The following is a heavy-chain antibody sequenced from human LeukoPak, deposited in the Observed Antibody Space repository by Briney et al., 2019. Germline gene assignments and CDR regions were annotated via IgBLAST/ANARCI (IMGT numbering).Heavy chain of an antibody. CDR3: ARVAGGYSYRLDY. D-gene: IGHD5-18*01. Sequence: SETLSLTCTVSGGSISSSSYYWGWIRQPPGKGLEWIGSIYYSGSTYYNPSLKSRVTISVDTSKNQFSLKLSSVTAADTAVYYCARVAGGYSYRLDYWGQGTLVTVSS. V-gene: IGHV4-39*07. J-gene: IGHJ4*02. CDR2: IYYSGST. CDR1: GGSISSSSYY.